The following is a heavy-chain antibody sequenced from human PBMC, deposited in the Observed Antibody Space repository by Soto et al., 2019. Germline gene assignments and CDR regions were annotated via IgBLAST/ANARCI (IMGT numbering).Heavy chain of an antibody. Sequence: SETLSLTCAVYGGSFSGYYWSWIRQPPGKGLEWIGEINHSGSTNYNPSLKSRVTISVDTSKNQFSLKLSSVTAADTAVYYCAREGGSGSYPAYWFDPWGQGTLVTVSA. CDR3: AREGGSGSYPAYWFDP. V-gene: IGHV4-34*01. CDR1: GGSFSGYY. J-gene: IGHJ5*02. CDR2: INHSGST. D-gene: IGHD1-26*01.